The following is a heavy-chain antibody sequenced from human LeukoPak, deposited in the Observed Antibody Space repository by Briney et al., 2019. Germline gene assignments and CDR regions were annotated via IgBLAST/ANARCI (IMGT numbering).Heavy chain of an antibody. CDR3: AITLLWFGELSE. CDR2: INPNSGGT. J-gene: IGHJ4*02. V-gene: IGHV1-2*04. CDR1: GYTLTGYY. Sequence: EASVKASCMPSGYTLTGYYMHWVRQAPGQGLEWMGWINPNSGGTNYAQKFQGWVTLTRDTSISTAYMELSRLRSDDTAVYYCAITLLWFGELSEWGQGTLVTVSS. D-gene: IGHD3-10*01.